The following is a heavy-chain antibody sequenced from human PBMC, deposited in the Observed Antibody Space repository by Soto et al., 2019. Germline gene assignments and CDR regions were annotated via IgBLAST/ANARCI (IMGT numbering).Heavy chain of an antibody. J-gene: IGHJ4*02. CDR3: ARIPPRGYSYGYPGY. CDR1: GGSISSYY. V-gene: IGHV4-59*01. Sequence: PSETLSLTCTVSGGSISSYYWSWIRQPPGKGLEWIGYIYYSGSTNYNPSLKSRFTISVDTSKNQFSLKLSSVTAADTVVYYCARIPPRGYSYGYPGYWGQGTLVTVSS. CDR2: IYYSGST. D-gene: IGHD5-18*01.